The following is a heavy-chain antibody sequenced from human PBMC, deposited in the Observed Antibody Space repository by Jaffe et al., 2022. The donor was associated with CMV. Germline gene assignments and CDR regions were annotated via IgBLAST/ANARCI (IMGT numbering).Heavy chain of an antibody. V-gene: IGHV4-34*01. CDR3: ARGGQRYCSGGSCYFGGWFDP. CDR2: INHSGST. CDR1: GGSFSGYY. J-gene: IGHJ5*02. D-gene: IGHD2-15*01. Sequence: QVQLQQWGAGLLKPSETLSLTCAVYGGSFSGYYWSWIRQPPGKGLEWIGEINHSGSTNYNPSLKSRVTISVDTSKNQFSLKLSSVTAADTAVYYCARGGQRYCSGGSCYFGGWFDPWGQGTLVTVSS.